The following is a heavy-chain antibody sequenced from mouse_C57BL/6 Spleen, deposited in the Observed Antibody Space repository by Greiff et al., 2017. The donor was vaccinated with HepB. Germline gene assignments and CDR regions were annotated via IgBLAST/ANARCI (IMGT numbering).Heavy chain of an antibody. V-gene: IGHV1-76*01. CDR2: IYPGSGNT. D-gene: IGHD1-1*01. J-gene: IGHJ3*01. CDR1: GYTFTDYY. Sequence: QVQLQQSGAELVRPGASVKLSCKASGYTFTDYYINWVKQRPGQGLEWIARIYPGSGNTYYNEKFKGKATLTAEKSSSTAYMQLSSLTSEDSAVYFCAREDYYYGSSYREVWFAYWGQGTLVTVSA. CDR3: AREDYYYGSSYREVWFAY.